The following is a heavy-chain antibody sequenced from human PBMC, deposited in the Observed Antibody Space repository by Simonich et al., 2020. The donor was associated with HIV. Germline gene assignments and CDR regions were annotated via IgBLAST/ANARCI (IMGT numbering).Heavy chain of an antibody. CDR2: ISSSSSYK. CDR1: GFTFSSYS. Sequence: EVQLVESGGGLVKPGGSLRLSCAASGFTFSSYSINWVRQAPGKGLEWVSSISSSSSYKYYADSVKGRFTISRDNAKNSLYLQMNSLRAEDTAVYYCARDGRKGSSTSCSDYWGQGTLVTVSS. CDR3: ARDGRKGSSTSCSDY. V-gene: IGHV3-21*01. J-gene: IGHJ4*02. D-gene: IGHD2-2*01.